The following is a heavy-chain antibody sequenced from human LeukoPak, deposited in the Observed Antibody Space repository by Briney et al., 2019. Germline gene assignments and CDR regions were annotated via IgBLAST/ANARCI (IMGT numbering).Heavy chain of an antibody. J-gene: IGHJ6*03. Sequence: SETLSLTCAVYGGSFSGYYWSWIRQPPGKGLEWIGEINHSGSTNYNPSLKSRVTISVDTSKNQFSLKLRSVTAADTAVYYCARDRIGYCSSTSCYGYMDVWGKGTTVTVSS. CDR3: ARDRIGYCSSTSCYGYMDV. CDR2: INHSGST. V-gene: IGHV4-34*01. CDR1: GGSFSGYY. D-gene: IGHD2-2*01.